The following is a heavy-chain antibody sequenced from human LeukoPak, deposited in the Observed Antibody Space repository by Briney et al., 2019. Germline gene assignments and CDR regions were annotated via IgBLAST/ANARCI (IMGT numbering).Heavy chain of an antibody. Sequence: GASVKVSCKTSGGTFLSHTFSWVRQAPGQGLEWMGKITPVINTANYAQTFQGRVSIYADKSTTTVYTDLSGLRPDDTAVYYCARVNLRGSNYNWFDPWGQGTLVTVAS. CDR3: ARVNLRGSNYNWFDP. CDR1: GGTFLSHT. V-gene: IGHV1-69*08. J-gene: IGHJ5*02. CDR2: ITPVINTA. D-gene: IGHD1-26*01.